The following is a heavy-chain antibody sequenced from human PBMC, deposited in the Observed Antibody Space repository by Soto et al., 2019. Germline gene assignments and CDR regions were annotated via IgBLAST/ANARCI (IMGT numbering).Heavy chain of an antibody. Sequence: GGSLRLSCAASGFTVSSNYMSWVRQAPGKGLEWVSVIYSGGSTYYADSVKGRFTISRDNSKNTLYLQMDSLRVEDTAVYYCASYRGGWELIHWGQGTLVTVSS. D-gene: IGHD1-26*01. CDR2: IYSGGST. J-gene: IGHJ4*02. V-gene: IGHV3-66*01. CDR1: GFTVSSNY. CDR3: ASYRGGWELIH.